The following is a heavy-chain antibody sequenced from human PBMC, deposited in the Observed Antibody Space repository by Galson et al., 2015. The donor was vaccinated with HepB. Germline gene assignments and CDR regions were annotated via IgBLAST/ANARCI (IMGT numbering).Heavy chain of an antibody. Sequence: SVKVSCKASGYTFTSYYMHWVRQAPGQGLEWMGWINPNSGGTNYAQKFQGWVTMTRDTSISTAYMELSRLRSDDTAVYYCTTDLPSGEWDYWGQGTLVTVSS. CDR1: GYTFTSYY. CDR2: INPNSGGT. CDR3: TTDLPSGEWDY. J-gene: IGHJ4*02. D-gene: IGHD3-10*01. V-gene: IGHV1-2*04.